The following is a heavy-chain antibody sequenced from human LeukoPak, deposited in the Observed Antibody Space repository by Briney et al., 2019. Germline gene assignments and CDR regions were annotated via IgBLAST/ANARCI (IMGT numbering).Heavy chain of an antibody. D-gene: IGHD3-16*01. Sequence: PSETLSLTCTVSGGSISSYYWSWIRQPPGKGLEWIGYIYNSGSTNYNPSLKSRVTISVDTSKNQFSLKLSSVTAADTAVYYCAREGGRGVDYWGQGTLVTVSS. J-gene: IGHJ4*02. V-gene: IGHV4-59*01. CDR3: AREGGRGVDY. CDR1: GGSISSYY. CDR2: IYNSGST.